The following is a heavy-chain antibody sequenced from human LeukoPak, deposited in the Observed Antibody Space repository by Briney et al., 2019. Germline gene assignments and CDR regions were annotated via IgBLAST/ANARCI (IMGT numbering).Heavy chain of an antibody. J-gene: IGHJ6*03. CDR1: GFTFRSYW. Sequence: GGSLRLSCAGSGFTFRSYWMHWVRQDPGKGLVWVARINGDGSSISYADSVKGRFTISRDNAKNTLYLQMNSLRAEETGVYYCAKDGSGSYYSYYYYYMDVWGKGTTVTVSS. V-gene: IGHV3-74*01. CDR2: INGDGSSI. CDR3: AKDGSGSYYSYYYYYMDV. D-gene: IGHD3-10*01.